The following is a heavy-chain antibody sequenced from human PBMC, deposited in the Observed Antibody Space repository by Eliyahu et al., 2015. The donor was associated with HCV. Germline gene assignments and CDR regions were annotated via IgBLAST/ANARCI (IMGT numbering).Heavy chain of an antibody. CDR2: INHSGST. D-gene: IGHD1-26*01. CDR1: GGSFXGYY. J-gene: IGHJ4*02. Sequence: QVQLQQWGAGLLKPSETLSXTXAVYGGSFXGYYWSWXRQPPGKGLEWIGEINHSGSTNYNPSLKSRVTISVDTSKNQFSLKLSSVTAADTAVYYCARGRRYSGYLEYWGQGTLVTVSS. CDR3: ARGRRYSGYLEY. V-gene: IGHV4-34*01.